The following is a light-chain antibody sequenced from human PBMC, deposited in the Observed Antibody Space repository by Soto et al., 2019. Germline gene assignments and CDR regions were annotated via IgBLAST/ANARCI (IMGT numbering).Light chain of an antibody. CDR2: GAS. V-gene: IGKV3-20*01. CDR1: QSVSSSY. Sequence: EIVLTQSPGNLSLSPGERATLSCRASQSVSSSYLAWYQQKPGQAPRLLIYGASSRATCIPDRFSGSGSGTDVSLTISRLEAEDFAVYYCQQYGSSRTFGGRTKVEIK. CDR3: QQYGSSRT. J-gene: IGKJ4*01.